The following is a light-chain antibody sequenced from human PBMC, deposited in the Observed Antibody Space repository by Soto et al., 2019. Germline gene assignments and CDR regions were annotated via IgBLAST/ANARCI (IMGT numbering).Light chain of an antibody. Sequence: QSALTQPASVSGSHGQSITISCTGTSSDVGSYNLVSWYQQHPGTAPKLMIYEAFKRPSGVSNRFSGSKSGDTASLTISGLQAEDEADYYCCSYAGSTTLYVFGTGAKLTVL. J-gene: IGLJ1*01. V-gene: IGLV2-23*01. CDR2: EAF. CDR1: SSDVGSYNL. CDR3: CSYAGSTTLYV.